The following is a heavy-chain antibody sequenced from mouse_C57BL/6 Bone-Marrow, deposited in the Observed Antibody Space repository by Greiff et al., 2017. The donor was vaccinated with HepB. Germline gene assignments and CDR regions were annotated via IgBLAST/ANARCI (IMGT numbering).Heavy chain of an antibody. CDR2: ISSGGSYT. J-gene: IGHJ2*01. CDR1: GFTFSSYG. CDR3: ARLGTVHYFDY. Sequence: EVHLVESGGDLVKPGGSLKLSCAASGFTFSSYGMSWVRQTPDKRLEWVATISSGGSYTYYPDSVKGRFTISRDNAKNTLYLQMSSLKSEDTAMYYCARLGTVHYFDYWGQGTTLTVSS. V-gene: IGHV5-6*01. D-gene: IGHD2-14*01.